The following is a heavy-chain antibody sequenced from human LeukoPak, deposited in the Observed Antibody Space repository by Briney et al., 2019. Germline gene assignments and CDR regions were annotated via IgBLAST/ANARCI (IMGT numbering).Heavy chain of an antibody. V-gene: IGHV3-23*01. Sequence: GGSLRLSCAASGFTFSSYAMSLVRQAPGKGLEWVSAISGSGGSTYYADSVKGRFTISRDNSKNTLYLQMNSLRAEDTAVYYCAKDRGYCSSTSCYAGPIDYWGQGTLVTVSS. CDR3: AKDRGYCSSTSCYAGPIDY. CDR1: GFTFSSYA. D-gene: IGHD2-2*01. CDR2: ISGSGGST. J-gene: IGHJ4*02.